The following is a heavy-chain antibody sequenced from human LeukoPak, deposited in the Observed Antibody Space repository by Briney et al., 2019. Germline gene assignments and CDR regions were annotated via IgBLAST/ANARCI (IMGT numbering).Heavy chain of an antibody. Sequence: SETLSLTCTVSGGSISSYYWSWIRQPPGKGLEWIGYIYYSGSTNYNPPLKSRVTISVDTSKNQFSLKLSSVTAADTAVYYCASGSDMTTVDYWGQGTLVTVSS. V-gene: IGHV4-59*01. D-gene: IGHD4-17*01. CDR3: ASGSDMTTVDY. J-gene: IGHJ4*02. CDR1: GGSISSYY. CDR2: IYYSGST.